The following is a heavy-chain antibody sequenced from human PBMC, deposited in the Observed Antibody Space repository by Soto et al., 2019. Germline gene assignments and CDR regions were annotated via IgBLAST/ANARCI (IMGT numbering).Heavy chain of an antibody. Sequence: EVQLVESGGGLVQPGGSPKLSCAASGFTFSGSAMHWVRQASGKGLEWVGRIRSKANSYATAYAASVKGRFTISRDDSKNTAYLQMNSLKTEDTAVYYCTSPTAVGSVYYFDYWGQGTLVTVSS. CDR3: TSPTAVGSVYYFDY. CDR1: GFTFSGSA. CDR2: IRSKANSYAT. J-gene: IGHJ4*02. V-gene: IGHV3-73*01. D-gene: IGHD1-26*01.